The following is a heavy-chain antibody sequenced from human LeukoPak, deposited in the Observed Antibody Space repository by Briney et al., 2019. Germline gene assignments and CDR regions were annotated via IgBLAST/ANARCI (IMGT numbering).Heavy chain of an antibody. D-gene: IGHD6-6*01. V-gene: IGHV3-21*01. CDR1: GFTFSNYG. Sequence: GGSLRLSCAASGFTFSNYGMNWVRQAPGKGLEWVSYISSISSYIYYADSVKGRFTISRDNAENSLYLQMNSLRAEDTAVYYCAKVLEQLVPDYWGQGTLVTVSS. CDR2: ISSISSYI. J-gene: IGHJ4*02. CDR3: AKVLEQLVPDY.